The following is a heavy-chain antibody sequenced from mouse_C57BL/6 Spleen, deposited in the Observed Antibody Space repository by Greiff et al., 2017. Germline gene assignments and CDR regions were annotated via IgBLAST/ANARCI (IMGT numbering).Heavy chain of an antibody. D-gene: IGHD2-1*01. J-gene: IGHJ4*01. CDR1: GYTFTDYY. V-gene: IGHV1-19*01. CDR2: INPYNGGT. Sequence: EVQLQQSGPVLVKPGASVKMSCKASGYTFTDYYMNWVKQSHGKSLEWIGVINPYNGGTSYKQKFKGKATLTVDKSSSTAYMELNSLTSQDSAVYYCARSIYYGNPYAMDYWGQGTSVTVSS. CDR3: ARSIYYGNPYAMDY.